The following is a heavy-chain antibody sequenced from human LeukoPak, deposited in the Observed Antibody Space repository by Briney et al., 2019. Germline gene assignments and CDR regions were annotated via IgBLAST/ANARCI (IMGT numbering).Heavy chain of an antibody. D-gene: IGHD2/OR15-2a*01. Sequence: GGSLRLSCAASGFPLSSYAMSWVRQVPGKGLEWVSATSSSDDGTYHADSVRGRFTISRDNSKNTLYLQMNSLRAGDTAVYYCAKVGTVYFPLDFWGQGTLVTVSS. V-gene: IGHV3-23*01. CDR1: GFPLSSYA. CDR3: AKVGTVYFPLDF. J-gene: IGHJ4*02. CDR2: TSSSDDGT.